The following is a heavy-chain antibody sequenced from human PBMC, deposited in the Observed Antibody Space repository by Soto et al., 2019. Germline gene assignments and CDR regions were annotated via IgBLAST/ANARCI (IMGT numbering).Heavy chain of an antibody. CDR3: ARGGGNSGYFFDY. CDR2: INHGGNT. Sequence: QVQLRQCGAGLLKPSETLSLRCAVYGVSLSDYSWRWIRQSPEKGLEWIGEINHGGNTKYNPSLKSRVTISVDTSKNQVSLILTSATAADTAVYRCARGGGNSGYFFDYWGRGTLVTVSS. V-gene: IGHV4-34*02. J-gene: IGHJ4*02. CDR1: GVSLSDYS. D-gene: IGHD5-12*01.